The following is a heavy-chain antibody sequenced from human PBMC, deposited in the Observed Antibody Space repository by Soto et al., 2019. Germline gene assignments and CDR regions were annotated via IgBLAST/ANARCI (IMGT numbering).Heavy chain of an antibody. CDR2: ITDYNGST. CDR1: GYTFINYG. Sequence: QVQLMQSGAEVKKSGASVKVSSKASGYTFINYGIIWVRQAPGQGLEWMGWITDYNGSTKYARKFQDRVTMTTDKSTSTAYMELRSLRSDDTAVYFCARDDFGDLWRSPDVWGQGTMVTVSS. J-gene: IGHJ3*01. V-gene: IGHV1-18*04. D-gene: IGHD4-17*01. CDR3: ARDDFGDLWRSPDV.